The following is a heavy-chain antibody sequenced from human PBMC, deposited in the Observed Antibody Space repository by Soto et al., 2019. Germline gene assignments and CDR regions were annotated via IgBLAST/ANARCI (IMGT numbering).Heavy chain of an antibody. J-gene: IGHJ5*02. Sequence: GGSRSLSCAAPGFTFRSFTMNWVRQAPGKGLEWVSTISSNSAYIYYTDALRGRFTISRDNAKNSLHLQMNSLRAEDTAVYYCTRDASRDSSARGWFDPWGPGTLVTVSS. CDR2: ISSNSAYI. D-gene: IGHD6-13*01. V-gene: IGHV3-21*01. CDR3: TRDASRDSSARGWFDP. CDR1: GFTFRSFT.